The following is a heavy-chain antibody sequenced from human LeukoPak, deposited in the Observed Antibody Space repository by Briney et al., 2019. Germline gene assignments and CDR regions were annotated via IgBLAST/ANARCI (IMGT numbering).Heavy chain of an antibody. CDR1: GYTFTSYA. D-gene: IGHD4-23*01. CDR2: INAGNGNT. CDR3: ARVPDYGGTHHNAFDI. Sequence: ASVKVSCKASGYTFTSYAMHWVRQAPGQRLEWMGWINAGNGNTKYSQKFQGRVTITADESTSTAYMELSSLRSEDTAVYYCARVPDYGGTHHNAFDIWGQGTMVTVSS. V-gene: IGHV1-3*01. J-gene: IGHJ3*02.